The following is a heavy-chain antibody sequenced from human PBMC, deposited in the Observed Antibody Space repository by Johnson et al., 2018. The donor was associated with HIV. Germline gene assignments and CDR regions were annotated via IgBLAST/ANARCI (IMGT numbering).Heavy chain of an antibody. Sequence: QVQLVESGGGVVQPGGSLRLSCAASGFTFSNYGMHWVRQAPGKGLEWVSVIWYDGSNKYYADSVKGRFTISRDNSKNTLYLQMNSLRAEDTAVYYCAKDQYYYDSSGYPTGAFDIWGQGTMVTVSS. J-gene: IGHJ3*02. D-gene: IGHD3-22*01. V-gene: IGHV3-30*02. CDR2: IWYDGSNK. CDR1: GFTFSNYG. CDR3: AKDQYYYDSSGYPTGAFDI.